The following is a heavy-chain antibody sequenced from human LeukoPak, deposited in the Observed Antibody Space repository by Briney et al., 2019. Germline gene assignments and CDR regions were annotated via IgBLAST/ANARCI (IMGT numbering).Heavy chain of an antibody. Sequence: PGGTLRLSRAASLFIFRRYWMSWVPEAPGKGREGVASIRHDGSEKYYVDSVTGRFTISRDNAKNSLYLQMNSLRDEDTGVFFCARDQWPLPNDHWGQGTMVTVSS. D-gene: IGHD6-19*01. CDR1: LFIFRRYW. CDR2: IRHDGSEK. CDR3: ARDQWPLPNDH. J-gene: IGHJ5*02. V-gene: IGHV3-7*04.